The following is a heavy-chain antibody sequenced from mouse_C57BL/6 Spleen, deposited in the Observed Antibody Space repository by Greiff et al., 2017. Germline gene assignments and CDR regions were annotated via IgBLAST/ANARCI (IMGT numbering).Heavy chain of an antibody. Sequence: ESGPGLVKPSQSLSLTCSVTGYSITSGYSWNWIRQIAGNKLEWVGYISYDGSNNYNPSLKNRISITRDKSKNQLFLKLNSVKTEDTATYYCARYGDYDGFAYWGQGTLVTVSA. CDR3: ARYGDYDGFAY. CDR1: GYSITSGYS. J-gene: IGHJ3*01. CDR2: ISYDGSN. V-gene: IGHV3-6*01. D-gene: IGHD2-4*01.